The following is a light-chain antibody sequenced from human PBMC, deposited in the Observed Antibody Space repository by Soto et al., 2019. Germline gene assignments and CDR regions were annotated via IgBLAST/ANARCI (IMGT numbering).Light chain of an antibody. CDR1: SGSIASNY. J-gene: IGLJ2*01. CDR2: GDN. CDR3: QSYATSSVI. Sequence: NFMLTQPHSVSESPGKTVTISCTRTSGSIASNYVQWYQQRPGSSPTTVIYGDNQRPSGVPDRFSGSIDSSSNTASLTISALKTEDEADYYCQSYATSSVIFGGGTKLIVL. V-gene: IGLV6-57*01.